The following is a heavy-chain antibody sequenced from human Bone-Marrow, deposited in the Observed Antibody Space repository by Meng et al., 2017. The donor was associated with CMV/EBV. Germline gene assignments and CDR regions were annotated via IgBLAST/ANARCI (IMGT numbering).Heavy chain of an antibody. J-gene: IGHJ4*02. D-gene: IGHD2-21*01. V-gene: IGHV3-7*01. CDR2: TKEDGSEK. CDR1: GFTSSKFW. Sequence: GESLKISCVASGFTSSKFWMSWVRQVPGKGLEWVASTKEDGSEKYFVDSVKGRFTISRDSARNSLYLQMNSLRTEDTAVYYCASDCGGDCYRSGYVDYWGQGTLVTVSS. CDR3: ASDCGGDCYRSGYVDY.